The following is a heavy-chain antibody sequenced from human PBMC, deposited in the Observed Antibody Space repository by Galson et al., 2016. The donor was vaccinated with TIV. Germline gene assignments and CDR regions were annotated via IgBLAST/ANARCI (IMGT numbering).Heavy chain of an antibody. CDR2: IIPLLGIG. Sequence: SVKVSCKASGGTLSRFTVSWVRQAPGQGLERMGRIIPLLGIGNHAQKFQNRVAITADRSTSAAYMELSSLKSEDTAVYYCAIYDSSGYYSAEFFQQWGQGTLLIVSS. CDR1: GGTLSRFT. CDR3: AIYDSSGYYSAEFFQQ. V-gene: IGHV1-69*02. D-gene: IGHD3-22*01. J-gene: IGHJ1*01.